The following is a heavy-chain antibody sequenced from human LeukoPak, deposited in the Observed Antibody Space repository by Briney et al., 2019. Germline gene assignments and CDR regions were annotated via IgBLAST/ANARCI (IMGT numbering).Heavy chain of an antibody. Sequence: SETLSLTCAVYGGSFSGYYWSWIRQPPGKGLEWIGYIYYSGSTNYNPSLKSRVTISVDTSKNQFSLKLSSVTAADTAVYHCARGASYSRPTYYYYYYMDVWGKGTTVTVSS. CDR1: GGSFSGYY. CDR2: IYYSGST. V-gene: IGHV4-59*01. J-gene: IGHJ6*03. D-gene: IGHD2-15*01. CDR3: ARGASYSRPTYYYYYYMDV.